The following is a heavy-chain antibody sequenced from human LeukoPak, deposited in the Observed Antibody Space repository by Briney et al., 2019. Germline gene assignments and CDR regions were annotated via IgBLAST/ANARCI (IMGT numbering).Heavy chain of an antibody. CDR3: AREAAAAGRNFDY. Sequence: ASVKVSCKASGYTFTGYYMHWVRQAPGQRLEWMGWINPNSGGTNYAQKFQGRVTMTRDTSISTAYMELSRLRSDDTAVYYCAREAAAAGRNFDYWGQGTLVTVSS. V-gene: IGHV1-2*02. CDR2: INPNSGGT. D-gene: IGHD6-13*01. J-gene: IGHJ4*02. CDR1: GYTFTGYY.